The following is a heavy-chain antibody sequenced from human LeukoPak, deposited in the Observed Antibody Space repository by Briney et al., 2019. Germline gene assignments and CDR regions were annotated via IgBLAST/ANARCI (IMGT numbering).Heavy chain of an antibody. CDR1: GYTVTSYA. J-gene: IGHJ4*02. CDR2: INAGNGNT. Sequence: ASVTVSCKASGYTVTSYAMHWVRQARGQRLEWMGWINAGNGNTKYSQKFQGRVTITRDTSASTAYMELSILRSEDTAVYYGARAYYDILTGYPYYFDYGGQGTLVTVSS. V-gene: IGHV1-3*01. CDR3: ARAYYDILTGYPYYFDY. D-gene: IGHD3-9*01.